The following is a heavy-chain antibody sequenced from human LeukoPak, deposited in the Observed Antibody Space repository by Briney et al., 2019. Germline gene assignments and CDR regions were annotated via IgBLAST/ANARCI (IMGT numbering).Heavy chain of an antibody. CDR3: ARRTGYNSYYTDV. D-gene: IGHD3/OR15-3a*01. CDR2: ISTYNGNA. CDR1: GYIFMQYG. V-gene: IGHV1-18*01. J-gene: IGHJ6*03. Sequence: GASVKVSCKASGYIFMQYGISWVRQAPGQGLEWMAWISTYNGNANYAQKFQGRVTMTTDTSTSTAYMELRSLRSDDTAVYYCARRTGYNSYYTDVWGQGTTVIVSS.